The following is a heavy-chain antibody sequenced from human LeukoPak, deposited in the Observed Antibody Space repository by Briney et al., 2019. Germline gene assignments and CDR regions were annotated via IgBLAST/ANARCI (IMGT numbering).Heavy chain of an antibody. D-gene: IGHD3/OR15-3a*01. V-gene: IGHV3-33*08. CDR3: ASEGLVIDY. CDR2: IRFDGSNK. J-gene: IGHJ4*02. CDR1: GLTFRNYA. Sequence: GGSLRLSCAASGLTFRNYAMNWVRQAPGKGLEWVAFIRFDGSNKYYADSVKGRFTISRDNSKNTLYLQMNSLRAEDTAVYYCASEGLVIDYWGQGTLVTVSS.